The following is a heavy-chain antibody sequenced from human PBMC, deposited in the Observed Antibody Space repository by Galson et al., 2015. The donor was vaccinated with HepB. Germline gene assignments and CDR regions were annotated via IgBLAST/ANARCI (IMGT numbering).Heavy chain of an antibody. CDR3: ARAPGGEGYYFDY. J-gene: IGHJ4*02. D-gene: IGHD2-21*01. V-gene: IGHV3-53*01. CDR1: GFTVSSNY. Sequence: SLRLSCAASGFTVSSNYMSWVRQAPGKGLEWVSVIYSGGSTYYADSVKGRFTISRDNSKNTLYLQMNSLRAEDTAVYYCARAPGGEGYYFDYWGQGTLVTVSS. CDR2: IYSGGST.